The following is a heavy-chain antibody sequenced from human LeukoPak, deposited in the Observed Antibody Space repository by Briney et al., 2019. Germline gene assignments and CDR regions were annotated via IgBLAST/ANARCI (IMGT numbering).Heavy chain of an antibody. D-gene: IGHD3-16*02. CDR3: ARDWFTRLGELSSDRAFDY. CDR2: INWNGGST. CDR1: GFTFDDSV. V-gene: IGHV3-20*04. J-gene: IGHJ4*02. Sequence: GGSLRLSCAASGFTFDDSVMSWVRHAPGKGLEWVSGINWNGGSTGYADSVKGRFTISRDNAKNSLYLQMSSLRAEDTALYYCARDWFTRLGELSSDRAFDYWGQGTLVTVSS.